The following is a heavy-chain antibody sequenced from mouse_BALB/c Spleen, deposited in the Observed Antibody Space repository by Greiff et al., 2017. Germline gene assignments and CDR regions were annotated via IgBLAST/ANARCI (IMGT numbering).Heavy chain of an antibody. CDR3: ASWRGNYVFDY. CDR2: IYPGGGYT. J-gene: IGHJ2*01. D-gene: IGHD2-1*01. Sequence: QVHVKQSGAELVRPGTSVKISCKASGYTFTNYWLGWVKQRPGHGLEWIGDIYPGGGYTNYNEKFKGKATLTADTSSSTAYMQLSSLTSEDSAVYFCASWRGNYVFDYWGQGTTLTVSS. V-gene: IGHV1-63*02. CDR1: GYTFTNYW.